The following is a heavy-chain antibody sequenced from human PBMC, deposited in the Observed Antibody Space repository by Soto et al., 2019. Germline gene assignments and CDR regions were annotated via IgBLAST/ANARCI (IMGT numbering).Heavy chain of an antibody. Sequence: VGSLRLSCAVSGFTFSDYGMHWGRQAPYKGLEWVAAISYDGTNKYYTDSVKGRFTIFRDNAKNSLYLQMNSLRAEDTAVYYCARGVYCYDSSGLSYWGQGTLFTVS. D-gene: IGHD3-22*01. V-gene: IGHV3-30*03. CDR2: ISYDGTNK. CDR1: GFTFSDYG. J-gene: IGHJ4*02. CDR3: ARGVYCYDSSGLSY.